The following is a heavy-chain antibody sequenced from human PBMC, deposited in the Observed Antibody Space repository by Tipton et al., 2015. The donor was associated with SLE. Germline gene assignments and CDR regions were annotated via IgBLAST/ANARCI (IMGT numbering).Heavy chain of an antibody. CDR1: GGSISSYY. Sequence: GLVKPSETLSLTCTVSGGSISSYYWSWIRQPAGKGLEWIGEINHSGSTNYNPSLKSRVTISVDTSKNQFSLKLSSVTAADTAVYYCASQTRYQLLNWFDPWGQGTLVTVSS. CDR2: INHSGST. D-gene: IGHD2-2*01. V-gene: IGHV4-34*01. J-gene: IGHJ5*02. CDR3: ASQTRYQLLNWFDP.